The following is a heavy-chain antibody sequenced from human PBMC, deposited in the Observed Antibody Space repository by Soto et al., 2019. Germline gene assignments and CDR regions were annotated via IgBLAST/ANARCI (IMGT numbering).Heavy chain of an antibody. CDR1: GGSISSSNW. CDR2: IYHSGST. Sequence: QVQLQESGPGLVKPSGTLSLTCAVSGGSISSSNWWRWVRQPPGKGLEWIGEIYHSGSTNYNPSLKSRVTISVDRAKNQFSLKPSAVTAADTAVYYCARDRCSGGRCYSGREWRYFDYWGQGTLVTVSS. V-gene: IGHV4-4*02. D-gene: IGHD2-15*01. J-gene: IGHJ4*02. CDR3: ARDRCSGGRCYSGREWRYFDY.